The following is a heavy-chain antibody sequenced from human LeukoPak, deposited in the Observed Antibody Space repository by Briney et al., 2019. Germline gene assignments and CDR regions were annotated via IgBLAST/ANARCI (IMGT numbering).Heavy chain of an antibody. CDR3: ARGYGDYFDY. CDR1: GGSISSYY. D-gene: IGHD4-17*01. Sequence: SETLSLTCTVSGGSISSYYWSWIRQPPGKGLEWIGYIYYSGSTNYNPSLKSRVTISVDTSKNQFSLKLSSVTAADTAVYYCARGYGDYFDYWGQGTLVTVSS. CDR2: IYYSGST. V-gene: IGHV4-59*01. J-gene: IGHJ4*02.